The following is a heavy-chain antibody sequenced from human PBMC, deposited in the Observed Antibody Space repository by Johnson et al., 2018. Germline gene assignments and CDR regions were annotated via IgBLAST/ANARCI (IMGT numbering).Heavy chain of an antibody. V-gene: IGHV3-43*01. D-gene: IGHD3-22*01. CDR3: ANGDSSFGAFDI. J-gene: IGHJ3*02. CDR2: ISWDGGST. Sequence: VQLVESGGVVVQPGGSLRLSCAASGFTFDDYTMHWVRQAPGKGLEWVSLISWDGGSTYYADSVKGRYTLSRDNRKNSLYLQMNSLRTEDTALYYCANGDSSFGAFDIWGQGTMVTVSS. CDR1: GFTFDDYT.